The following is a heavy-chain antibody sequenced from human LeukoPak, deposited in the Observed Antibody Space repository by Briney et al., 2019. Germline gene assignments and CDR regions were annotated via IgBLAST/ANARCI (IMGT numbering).Heavy chain of an antibody. CDR1: GYTFTSYG. D-gene: IGHD6-13*01. CDR2: ISAYNGNT. Sequence: GASVKVSCKASGYTFTSYGISWVRQAPGQGLEWMGWISAYNGNTNYAQKLQGRVTMTTDTSTSTAYKELRSLRSDDTAVYYCARVPPPSSSWYDFDYWGQGTLVTVSS. CDR3: ARVPPPSSSWYDFDY. V-gene: IGHV1-18*01. J-gene: IGHJ4*02.